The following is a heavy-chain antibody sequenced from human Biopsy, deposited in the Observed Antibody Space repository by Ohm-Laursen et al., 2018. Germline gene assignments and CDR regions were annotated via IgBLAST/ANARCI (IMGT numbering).Heavy chain of an antibody. V-gene: IGHV2-70*16. CDR1: GFSLNSRGMS. Sequence: TQTLTLTCTLSGFSLNSRGMSVTWIRQPPGKALEWLARIVWADAKVYSASQKARLTISKGTSGDHVVLTLSDVDPVDTGTYYCARIPIPIFSAALVYRHRRHLQGLDVWGQGTTVIVSS. CDR2: IVWADAK. J-gene: IGHJ6*02. D-gene: IGHD2-21*01. CDR3: ARIPIPIFSAALVYRHRRHLQGLDV.